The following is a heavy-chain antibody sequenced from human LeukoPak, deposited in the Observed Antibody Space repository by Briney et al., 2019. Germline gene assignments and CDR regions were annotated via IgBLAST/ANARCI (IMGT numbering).Heavy chain of an antibody. J-gene: IGHJ6*03. V-gene: IGHV4-59*08. CDR1: GGSISSYY. Sequence: SETLSLTCTVSGGSISSYYWSWIRQPPGKGLEWIGYIYYSGSTNYNPSLKSRVTISVDTFKKQFSLKLSSVTAADTAVYYCARAPMPNYYYYYMDVWGKGTTVTVSS. CDR3: ARAPMPNYYYYYMDV. D-gene: IGHD2-2*01. CDR2: IYYSGST.